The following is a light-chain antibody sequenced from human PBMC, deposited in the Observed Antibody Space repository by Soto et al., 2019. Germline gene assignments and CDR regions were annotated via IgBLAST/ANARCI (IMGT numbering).Light chain of an antibody. CDR3: LQYESYPLT. J-gene: IGKJ4*01. Sequence: DILMTQSPSTLSASVGDRVTITCRASQSISSRLAWYQLKPGKAPKLLIYEASSLQSGVPSRFSGSGSGTEFTLTISSLQPDDFATYYCLQYESYPLTFGGGTKVDIK. CDR2: EAS. V-gene: IGKV1-5*03. CDR1: QSISSR.